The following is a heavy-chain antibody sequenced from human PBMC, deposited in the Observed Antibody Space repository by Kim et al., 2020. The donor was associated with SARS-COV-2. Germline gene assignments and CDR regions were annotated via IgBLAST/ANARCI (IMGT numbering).Heavy chain of an antibody. V-gene: IGHV3-11*01. CDR1: GFTFSDYY. CDR3: ARKGETMDV. D-gene: IGHD2-21*01. Sequence: GGSLRLSCAASGFTFSDYYMSRIRQAPGKGLEWVSYIINSGSLVYYADSVKGRFTISRDNAKNSLYLQMNSLRAEDTAVYYCARKGETMDVWGQGTTVTVSS. J-gene: IGHJ6*02. CDR2: IINSGSLV.